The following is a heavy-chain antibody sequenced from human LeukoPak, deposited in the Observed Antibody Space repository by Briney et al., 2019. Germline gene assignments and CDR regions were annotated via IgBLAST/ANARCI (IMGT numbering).Heavy chain of an antibody. V-gene: IGHV1-46*01. Sequence: ASVKVSCKASGYTFTSYYMHWVRQAPGQGLEWMGLINPSGGTTRYAQKFQGRVTMTRDLSTSADYMELSSLRSDDTAVYFCARDNSVGDYAWWFDPWGQGTLVTVSS. D-gene: IGHD1-26*01. CDR2: INPSGGTT. CDR3: ARDNSVGDYAWWFDP. CDR1: GYTFTSYY. J-gene: IGHJ5*02.